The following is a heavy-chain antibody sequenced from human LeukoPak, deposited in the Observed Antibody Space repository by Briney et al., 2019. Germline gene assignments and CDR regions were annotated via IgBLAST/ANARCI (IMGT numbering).Heavy chain of an antibody. V-gene: IGHV4-39*07. CDR2: IYNSESI. D-gene: IGHD1-26*01. CDR1: GGSINSVSYY. J-gene: IGHJ3*02. Sequence: SETLSLTCTVSGGSINSVSYYWVWIRQPPGKGLEWIGSIYNSESIYSKPSLRSRVTISLDTSTNQFYLKLSSVTAADTALYFCARDRLSVGAFDIWGQGTMVTVSS. CDR3: ARDRLSVGAFDI.